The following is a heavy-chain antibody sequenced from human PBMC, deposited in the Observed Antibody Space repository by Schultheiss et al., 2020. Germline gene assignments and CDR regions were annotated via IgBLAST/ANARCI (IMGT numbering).Heavy chain of an antibody. CDR1: GFTFSSYG. CDR3: ARLASRGAFDI. J-gene: IGHJ3*02. D-gene: IGHD3-3*02. V-gene: IGHV3-23*01. CDR2: ITGSADSA. Sequence: GGSLRLSCAASGFTFSSYGMHWVRQAPGRGLVSGITGSADSAPYVDSVKGRFTFSRDNSKNTLSLQMNSLRAEDTAVYYCARLASRGAFDIWGQGTMVTVS.